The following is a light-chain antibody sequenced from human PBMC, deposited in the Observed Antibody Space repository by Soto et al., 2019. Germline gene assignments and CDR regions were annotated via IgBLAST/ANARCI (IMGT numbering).Light chain of an antibody. Sequence: QPVLTQSPSASASLGASVKLTCTLSSGHSSYTIAWHQQQPEKGPRYLMTRNSDGSHSKGDGIPDRFSGSSSGAERYLSISSLQSEDEADYYCQTWGTGIEVFGGGTKLTV. J-gene: IGLJ3*02. V-gene: IGLV4-69*01. CDR3: QTWGTGIEV. CDR1: SGHSSYT. CDR2: RNSDGSH.